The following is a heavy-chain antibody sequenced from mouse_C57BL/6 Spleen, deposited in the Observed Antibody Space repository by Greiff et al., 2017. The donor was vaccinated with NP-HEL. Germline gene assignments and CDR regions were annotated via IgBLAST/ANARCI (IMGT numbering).Heavy chain of an antibody. D-gene: IGHD2-5*01. CDR1: GYAFSSYW. V-gene: IGHV1-80*01. Sequence: VMLVESGAELVKPGASVKISCKASGYAFSSYWMNWVTQRPGKGLEWIGQIYPGDGDTNYNGKFKGKATLTADKSSSTAYMQLSSLTSEDSAVYFCARWSNYYYAMDYWGQGTSVTVSS. CDR2: IYPGDGDT. J-gene: IGHJ4*01. CDR3: ARWSNYYYAMDY.